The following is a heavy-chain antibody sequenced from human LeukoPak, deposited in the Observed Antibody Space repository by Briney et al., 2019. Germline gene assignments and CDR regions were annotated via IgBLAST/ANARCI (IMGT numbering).Heavy chain of an antibody. D-gene: IGHD6-19*01. V-gene: IGHV1-18*01. CDR3: ARGREEQWLVKYYYYMDV. CDR1: GYTFTSYG. J-gene: IGHJ6*03. CDR2: ISAYNGNT. Sequence: ASVKVSCKASGYTFTSYGISWVRQAPGQGLEWMGWISAYNGNTNYAQKLQGRVTMTTDTSTSTAYMELRSLRSDDTAVYYCARGREEQWLVKYYYYMDVWGKGTTVTISS.